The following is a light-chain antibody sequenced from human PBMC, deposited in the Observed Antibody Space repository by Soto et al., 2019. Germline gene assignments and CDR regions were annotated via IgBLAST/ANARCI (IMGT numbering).Light chain of an antibody. J-gene: IGKJ1*01. CDR3: MQAIQAPRT. Sequence: DIVLTQSPLSLPVTPGEPASISCRSSQSLLHSNGNIYLDWYLQKPGQSTQLLIYLGSIRASGFPDRVSGSRSGTDFTLKITRVEAEDVGVYYCMQAIQAPRTFGLGTKVEIK. V-gene: IGKV2-28*01. CDR1: QSLLHSNGNIY. CDR2: LGS.